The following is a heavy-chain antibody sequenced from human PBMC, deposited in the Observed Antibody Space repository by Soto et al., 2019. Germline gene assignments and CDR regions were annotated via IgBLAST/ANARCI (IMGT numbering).Heavy chain of an antibody. D-gene: IGHD5-12*01. Sequence: SVKVSCKASGGTFSSYAISWVRQAPGQGLEWMGGIIPIFGTANYAQKFQGRVTITADESTSTAYMELSSLRSEDTAVYYCAGGSTIEMAATRGYAFDIGGQGTTVTVPS. J-gene: IGHJ3*02. CDR3: AGGSTIEMAATRGYAFDI. CDR2: IIPIFGTA. CDR1: GGTFSSYA. V-gene: IGHV1-69*13.